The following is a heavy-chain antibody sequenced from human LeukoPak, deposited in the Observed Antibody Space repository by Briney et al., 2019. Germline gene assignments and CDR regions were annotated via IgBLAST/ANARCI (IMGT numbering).Heavy chain of an antibody. CDR1: GVSISGIY. V-gene: IGHV4-59*08. Sequence: SETLSLTCSVSGVSISGIYWSWIRQPPGKGLEWIGHIYHSGSTKYNPSLKSRVTIPVDTSKNQFSLKLSSVTAADTAVYYCARVHPSWTYNVRYWYFDLWGRGTLVTVSS. D-gene: IGHD1-1*01. CDR3: ARVHPSWTYNVRYWYFDL. CDR2: IYHSGST. J-gene: IGHJ2*01.